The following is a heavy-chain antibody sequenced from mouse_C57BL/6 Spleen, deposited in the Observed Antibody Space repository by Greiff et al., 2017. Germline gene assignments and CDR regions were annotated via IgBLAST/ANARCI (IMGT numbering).Heavy chain of an antibody. J-gene: IGHJ2*01. V-gene: IGHV1-69*01. Sequence: QVQLQQSGAELVMPGASVKLSCKASGYTFTSYWMHWVKQRPGQGLEWIGEIDTSDSYTNYNPKFKGKSTLTVDKSSSTAYMQLSSLTSEDSAVYYGARSGSNHYFDYWGQGTTLTVSS. D-gene: IGHD1-1*01. CDR1: GYTFTSYW. CDR3: ARSGSNHYFDY. CDR2: IDTSDSYT.